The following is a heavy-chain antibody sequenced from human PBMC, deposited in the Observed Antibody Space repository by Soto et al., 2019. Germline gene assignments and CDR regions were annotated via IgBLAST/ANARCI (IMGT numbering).Heavy chain of an antibody. CDR1: GFTFTSYG. CDR3: VSDRRYGNASVPYS. D-gene: IGHD5-18*01. J-gene: IGHJ4*02. V-gene: IGHV3-30*03. Sequence: QAHLVESGGGVVQPGRSLRLSCAASGFTFTSYGMHWVRQAPGTRLEWVAVISYDGGLQHYADSVKGRFTISRDNSKNMVLLQMNSLRAEDTAVYYCVSDRRYGNASVPYSWGQGTLVSVSS. CDR2: ISYDGGLQ.